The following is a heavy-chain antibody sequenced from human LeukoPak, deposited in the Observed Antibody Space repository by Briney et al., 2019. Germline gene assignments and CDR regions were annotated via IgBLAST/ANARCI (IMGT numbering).Heavy chain of an antibody. D-gene: IGHD3-9*01. CDR2: ISSSGSTI. J-gene: IGHJ3*02. V-gene: IGHV3-48*03. CDR3: ARDVSGGVGRYFDWPDAFDI. Sequence: GGSLRLSCAASGFTFSSYEMSWVRQAPGKGLEWVSYISSSGSTIYYADSVKGRFTISRDNAKNPLYLQMNSLRAEDTAVYYCARDVSGGVGRYFDWPDAFDIWGQGTMVTVSS. CDR1: GFTFSSYE.